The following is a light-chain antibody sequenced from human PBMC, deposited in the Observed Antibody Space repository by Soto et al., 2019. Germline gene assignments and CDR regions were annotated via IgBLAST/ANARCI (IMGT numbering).Light chain of an antibody. CDR3: QQYNVWPLT. CDR1: QSVNSN. J-gene: IGKJ4*01. V-gene: IGKV3-15*01. Sequence: EIVMTQSPVTLSVSPGDRATLSCRASQSVNSNLPWYQQKPGQTPKLLIYVASTRATGIPDRFSGSGSGTEFTHTISSLQSEDFAVYYCQQYNVWPLTFGGGTKVEFK. CDR2: VAS.